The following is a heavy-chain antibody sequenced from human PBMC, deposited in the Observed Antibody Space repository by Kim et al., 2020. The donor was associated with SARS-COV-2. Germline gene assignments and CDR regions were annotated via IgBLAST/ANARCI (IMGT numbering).Heavy chain of an antibody. CDR1: GGSISSYY. CDR2: IYYSGST. CDR3: ARSSSWYYFDY. D-gene: IGHD6-13*01. J-gene: IGHJ4*02. Sequence: SETLSLTCTVAGGSISSYYWSWIRQPPGKGLEWIGYIYYSGSTNYNPALKSRVTISVDTSKNQFSLKLSSVTAADTAVYYCARSSSWYYFDYWGQGTLVTVSS. V-gene: IGHV4-59*01.